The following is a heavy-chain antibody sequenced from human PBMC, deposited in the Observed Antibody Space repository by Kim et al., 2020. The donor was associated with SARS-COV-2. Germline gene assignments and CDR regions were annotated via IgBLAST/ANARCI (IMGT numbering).Heavy chain of an antibody. CDR3: ARASTTVTPSFYYYYYGMDV. CDR1: GGSISSYY. J-gene: IGHJ6*02. V-gene: IGHV4-59*01. CDR2: IYYSGST. D-gene: IGHD4-17*01. Sequence: SETLSLTCTVSGGSISSYYWSWIRQPPGKGLEWIGYIYYSGSTNYNPSLKSRVTISVDTSKNQFSLKLSSVTAADTAVYYCARASTTVTPSFYYYYYGMDVWGQGTTVTVSS.